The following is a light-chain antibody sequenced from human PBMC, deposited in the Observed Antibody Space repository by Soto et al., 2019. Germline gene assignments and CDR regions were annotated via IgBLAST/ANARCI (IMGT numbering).Light chain of an antibody. CDR2: EGN. J-gene: IGLJ2*01. V-gene: IGLV2-23*01. Sequence: QSALTQPASVSGSPGESLTISCTGTSSDVGTYNLVTWYQQHPGRVPRLILYEGNKRPSGVSSRFSASKSGNTASLTISGLQAEDEADYFCCSYAPSRTLLFGGGTQLTVL. CDR1: SSDVGTYNL. CDR3: CSYAPSRTLL.